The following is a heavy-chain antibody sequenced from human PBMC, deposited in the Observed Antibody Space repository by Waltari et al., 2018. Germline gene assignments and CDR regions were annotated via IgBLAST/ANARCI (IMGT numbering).Heavy chain of an antibody. D-gene: IGHD3-3*01. V-gene: IGHV1-2*02. J-gene: IGHJ4*02. CDR1: GYTFTVYP. CDR2: INPNSGGT. Sequence: QVQLVQSGAEVKTPGASVKVSCKASGYTFTVYPMHWVREASGQGLEWMGWINPNSGGTNYAQKFQGRVTMTRDTSISTAYMELSRLRSDDTAVYYCARGDLYYDFWSGYLFDYWGQGTLVTVSS. CDR3: ARGDLYYDFWSGYLFDY.